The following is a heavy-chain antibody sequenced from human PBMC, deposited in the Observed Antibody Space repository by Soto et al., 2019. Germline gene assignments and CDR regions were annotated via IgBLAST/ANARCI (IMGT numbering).Heavy chain of an antibody. CDR1: GFIFINNG. V-gene: IGHV3-30*02. CDR3: TIVRVADSALDH. D-gene: IGHD3-10*02. J-gene: IGHJ4*02. CDR2: MSYDGSDT. Sequence: PWGSLRLSCVGSGFIFINNGIHLFGHTPCKGLEWVAFMSYDGSDTFYADSVKGRFTISRDNSKNTLFLHMSNLRAEDTAMYYCTIVRVADSALDHWGQGTLVTVSS.